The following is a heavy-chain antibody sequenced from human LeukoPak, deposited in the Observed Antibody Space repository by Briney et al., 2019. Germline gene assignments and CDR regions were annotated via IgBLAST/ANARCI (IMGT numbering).Heavy chain of an antibody. Sequence: GGSLRLSCAASGFTFSSYAMNWVRQAPGKGLELVSAISGSGGSIYYADSVKGRFTISRDNSKNTLYLRMNSLRAEDTAVYHCAKLPYFAYFDYWGQGTLVSVSS. D-gene: IGHD3-9*01. CDR2: ISGSGGSI. CDR1: GFTFSSYA. CDR3: AKLPYFAYFDY. V-gene: IGHV3-23*01. J-gene: IGHJ4*02.